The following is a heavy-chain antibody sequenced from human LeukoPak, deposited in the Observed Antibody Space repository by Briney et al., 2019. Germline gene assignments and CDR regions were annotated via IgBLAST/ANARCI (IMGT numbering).Heavy chain of an antibody. V-gene: IGHV1-69*13. CDR1: GGTFSSYA. J-gene: IGHJ6*02. D-gene: IGHD2-2*02. Sequence: SVKVSCKASGGTFSSYAISWVRQAPGQGLEWMGGIIPIFGTANYAQKFQGRVTITADESTSTAYMELSSLRSEDTAVYYCARDFEDVVVPAAIYYYYGMDVWGQGTTVTVSS. CDR2: IIPIFGTA. CDR3: ARDFEDVVVPAAIYYYYGMDV.